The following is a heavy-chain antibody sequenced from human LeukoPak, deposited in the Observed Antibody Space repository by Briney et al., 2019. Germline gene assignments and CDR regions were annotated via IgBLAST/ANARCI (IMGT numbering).Heavy chain of an antibody. D-gene: IGHD2/OR15-2a*01. J-gene: IGHJ4*02. CDR1: GFTFSNAW. CDR2: IKSKTDGGTT. CDR3: TTDFLFAPVANRDY. Sequence: GGSLRLSCAASGFTFSNAWMSWVRQAPGKGLEWVGRIKSKTDGGTTDYAAPVKGRFTISRDDSKNTLYLQMDSLKTEDTAVYYCTTDFLFAPVANRDYWGQGTLVTVSS. V-gene: IGHV3-15*01.